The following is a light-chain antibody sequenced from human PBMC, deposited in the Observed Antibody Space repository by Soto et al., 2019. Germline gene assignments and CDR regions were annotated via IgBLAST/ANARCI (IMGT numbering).Light chain of an antibody. CDR2: EGS. CDR3: CSYAGSSLYV. Sequence: QSALTQPASVSGSPGQSITISCTGTSSDVGSYNLVSWYQHHPGKAPKLMIYEGSKRPSGVSNRFSGSKSGNTASLTISGLQAEDEADDYCCSYAGSSLYVFGTGTKVTVL. V-gene: IGLV2-23*01. J-gene: IGLJ1*01. CDR1: SSDVGSYNL.